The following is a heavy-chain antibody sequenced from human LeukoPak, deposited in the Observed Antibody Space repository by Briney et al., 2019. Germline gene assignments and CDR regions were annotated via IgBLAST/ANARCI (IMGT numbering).Heavy chain of an antibody. V-gene: IGHV3-23*01. Sequence: GGSLRLSCAASGFTFSSYAMGWVRQAPGKGLEWVSAISGTGNRTYYADSVKGRFTISRDNSKNTLYLQMNSLRAEDTAVYYCARPRRRLGARTTSGGFDPWGQGTLVTVSS. CDR2: ISGTGNRT. D-gene: IGHD3-16*01. CDR3: ARPRRRLGARTTSGGFDP. J-gene: IGHJ5*02. CDR1: GFTFSSYA.